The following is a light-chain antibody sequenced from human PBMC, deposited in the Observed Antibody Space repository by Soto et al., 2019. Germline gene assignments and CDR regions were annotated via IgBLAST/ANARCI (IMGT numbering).Light chain of an antibody. CDR1: PGIRNY. Sequence: DIQMTQSLSSLSASVGDRVTITCRASPGIRNYLAWYQQKPGKVPKLLIYGASTLQSGVPSRFSGSGYGTDFTLTISSLQPEEVATYYWQKYNSAPQTFGQGTKVEIK. CDR3: QKYNSAPQT. CDR2: GAS. V-gene: IGKV1-27*01. J-gene: IGKJ1*01.